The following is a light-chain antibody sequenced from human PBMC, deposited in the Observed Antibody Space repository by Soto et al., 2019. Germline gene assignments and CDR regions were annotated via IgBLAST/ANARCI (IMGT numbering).Light chain of an antibody. V-gene: IGKV3-15*01. J-gene: IGKJ2*01. CDR2: GAS. Sequence: EIVMTQSPATLSVSPGGRATLSCRASQSASDNLAWYQQRRGQAPRLLIYGASARATDIPSRFSGSGSGTEFTLTIRSLQSEDFAVYFCQQYYKLPYTLGQGTRLEIK. CDR1: QSASDN. CDR3: QQYYKLPYT.